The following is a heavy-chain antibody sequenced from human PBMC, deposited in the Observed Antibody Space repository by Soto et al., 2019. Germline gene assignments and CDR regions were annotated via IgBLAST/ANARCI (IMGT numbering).Heavy chain of an antibody. CDR2: ISSSSSYI. D-gene: IGHD3-22*01. Sequence: EVQLVESGGGLVKPGGSLRLSCAASGFTFSSYSMKWVRQAPGKRLEWVSSISSSSSYIYYADSVKGRFTISRDNAKNSLYLQMNSLRAEDTAVYYCAREGIVVVPLFDYWGQGTLVTVSS. CDR1: GFTFSSYS. J-gene: IGHJ4*02. CDR3: AREGIVVVPLFDY. V-gene: IGHV3-21*01.